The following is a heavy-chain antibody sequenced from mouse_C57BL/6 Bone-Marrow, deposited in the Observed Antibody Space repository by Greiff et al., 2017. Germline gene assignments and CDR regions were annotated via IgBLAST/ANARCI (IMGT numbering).Heavy chain of an antibody. V-gene: IGHV14-3*01. J-gene: IGHJ4*01. CDR1: GFNIKNTY. D-gene: IGHD1-1*01. Sequence: EVQLQQSVAELVRPGASVKLSCTASGFNIKNTYMHWVKQRPEQGLEWIGRIDPANGNTKYAPKFQGKATITADPSSNTAYLQLSSLTSEDTAIXYCATPSTVVARYAMDYWGQGTSVTVSS. CDR3: ATPSTVVARYAMDY. CDR2: IDPANGNT.